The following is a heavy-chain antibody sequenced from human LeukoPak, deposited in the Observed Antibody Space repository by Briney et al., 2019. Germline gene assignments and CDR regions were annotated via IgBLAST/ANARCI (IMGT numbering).Heavy chain of an antibody. Sequence: ASVKVSCKASGYTFTSYYMHWVRQAPGQGLEWVGIINPSGGSTSYAQKFQGRVTMTRDTSTSTDYMELSSLRSEDTAVYNCANDYSNYRLSYWGQGTLVTVSS. CDR2: INPSGGST. CDR3: ANDYSNYRLSY. D-gene: IGHD4-11*01. CDR1: GYTFTSYY. J-gene: IGHJ4*02. V-gene: IGHV1-46*01.